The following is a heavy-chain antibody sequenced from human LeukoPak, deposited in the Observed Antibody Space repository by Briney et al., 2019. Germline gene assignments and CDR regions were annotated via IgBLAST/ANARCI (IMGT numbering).Heavy chain of an antibody. Sequence: PGGSLRLSCSASGFTFSGFAMTWVRQLPGRGLEWVSSISGNGHQTYYADSVKGRFSVSRDNSKNILYLQMDSLRADDSALYYCAKDANYYDSSGYLIPFDYWGQGTLVTVSS. D-gene: IGHD3-22*01. J-gene: IGHJ4*02. V-gene: IGHV3-23*01. CDR2: ISGNGHQT. CDR3: AKDANYYDSSGYLIPFDY. CDR1: GFTFSGFA.